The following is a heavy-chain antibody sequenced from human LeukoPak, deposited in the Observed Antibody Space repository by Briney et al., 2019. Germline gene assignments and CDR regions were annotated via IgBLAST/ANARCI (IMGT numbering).Heavy chain of an antibody. CDR2: IYTGGST. CDR3: ARDSYGGY. D-gene: IGHD2-21*01. V-gene: IGHV3-53*01. CDR1: GFTVSSNY. J-gene: IGHJ4*02. Sequence: GGSLRLSCAASGFTVSSNYMSWVRQAPGKGLEWVSVIYTGGSTYYADSVKGRFTISRDNSKNTLYLQTNSLRVDDTAMYYCARDSYGGYWGQGTLVTVSS.